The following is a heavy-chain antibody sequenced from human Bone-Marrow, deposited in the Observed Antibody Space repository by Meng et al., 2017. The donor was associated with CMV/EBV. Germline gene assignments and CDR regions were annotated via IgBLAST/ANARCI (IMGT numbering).Heavy chain of an antibody. CDR2: TYYRSQWHI. J-gene: IGHJ4*02. D-gene: IGHD2-8*02. V-gene: IGHV6-1*01. CDR1: GDSVSSNNAA. Sequence: SETLSLTCAISGDSVSSNNAAWNWIRQSPSGGLEWLGRTYYRSQWHIEYAVSLRGRITINPDTSKNPFSLQLNSMTPEDTALYYCGGDFWWSPGGYWGQGTQVTVSS. CDR3: GGDFWWSPGGY.